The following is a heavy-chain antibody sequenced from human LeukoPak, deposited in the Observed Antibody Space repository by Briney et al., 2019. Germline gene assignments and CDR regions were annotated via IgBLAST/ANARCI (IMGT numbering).Heavy chain of an antibody. Sequence: PGGSLRLSCAASGFTFSSYWMSWVRQAPGKGLEWVANIKQDGSEKYYVDSVKGRFTISRDNAKNSLYLQMNSLRAEDTAVYYCARVSRHIVVVTASFDYWGQGTLVTVSS. CDR3: ARVSRHIVVVTASFDY. CDR2: IKQDGSEK. CDR1: GFTFSSYW. V-gene: IGHV3-7*03. J-gene: IGHJ4*02. D-gene: IGHD2-21*02.